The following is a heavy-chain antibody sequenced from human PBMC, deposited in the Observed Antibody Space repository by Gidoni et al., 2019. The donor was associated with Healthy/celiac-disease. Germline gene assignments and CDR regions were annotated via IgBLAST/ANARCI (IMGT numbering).Heavy chain of an antibody. CDR2: INRDGSST. Sequence: EVQLVASGGGLVQPGGSLRLSCAASGFTFSSYWMHWVRQAPGKGLVWVSRINRDGSSTSDADSVKGRFTISRDNAKNTLDLQMNSLRAEDTAVYYCARDGTPGLAFDIWGQGTMVTVSS. J-gene: IGHJ3*02. CDR1: GFTFSSYW. V-gene: IGHV3-74*01. CDR3: ARDGTPGLAFDI. D-gene: IGHD1-1*01.